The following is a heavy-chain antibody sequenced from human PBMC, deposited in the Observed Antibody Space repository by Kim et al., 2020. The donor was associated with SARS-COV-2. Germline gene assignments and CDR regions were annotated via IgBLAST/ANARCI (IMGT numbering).Heavy chain of an antibody. CDR1: GYTFTSYG. CDR3: ARATYYYDSSGYFDF. CDR2: ISAHNGNT. Sequence: ASVKVSCKASGYTFTSYGISWVRQAPGQGLEWMGWISAHNGNTNYTQKLQGRVTMTTDTSTSTTYMELRSLRSDDTAVYYCARATYYYDSSGYFDFWGQGTLVTVSS. J-gene: IGHJ4*02. D-gene: IGHD3-22*01. V-gene: IGHV1-18*04.